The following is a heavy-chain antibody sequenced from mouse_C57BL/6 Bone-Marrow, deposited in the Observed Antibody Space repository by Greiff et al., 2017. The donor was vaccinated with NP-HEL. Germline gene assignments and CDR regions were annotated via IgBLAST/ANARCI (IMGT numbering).Heavy chain of an antibody. J-gene: IGHJ2*01. CDR2: IDPSDSYT. V-gene: IGHV1-69*01. CDR1: GYTFTSYW. Sequence: QVQLQQPGAELVMPGASVKLSCKASGYTFTSYWMHWVKQRPGQGLEWIGEIDPSDSYTNYNQKFKGKSTLTVDKSSSTAYMQLSSLTSEDSAVYYCARYDYDTGFDYWGKGTTLTVSS. CDR3: ARYDYDTGFDY. D-gene: IGHD2-4*01.